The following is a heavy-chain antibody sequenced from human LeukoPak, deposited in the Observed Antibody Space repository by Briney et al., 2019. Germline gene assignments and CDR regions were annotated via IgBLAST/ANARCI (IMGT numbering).Heavy chain of an antibody. D-gene: IGHD3-22*01. J-gene: IGHJ4*02. Sequence: ASVKVSCKASGGTFSSYAISWVRQAPGQGLEWMGRIIPIFGTANYAQKFQGRVTITTDESTSTAYMELSSLRSEYTAVYYCARYYYDSTGYLDYWGQGTLVTVSS. CDR2: IIPIFGTA. V-gene: IGHV1-69*05. CDR3: ARYYYDSTGYLDY. CDR1: GGTFSSYA.